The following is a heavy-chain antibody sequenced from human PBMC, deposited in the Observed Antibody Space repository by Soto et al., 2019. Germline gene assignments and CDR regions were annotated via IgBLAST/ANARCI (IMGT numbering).Heavy chain of an antibody. D-gene: IGHD3-10*01. V-gene: IGHV3-23*01. CDR3: AKDFRPILVRGVTYFDY. CDR1: GFTFSSYA. CDR2: ISGSGGST. J-gene: IGHJ4*02. Sequence: GGSLRLSCAASGFTFSSYAMSWVRQAPGKGLEWVSAISGSGGSTYYADSVKGRFTISRDNSKNTLYLQMNSLRAEDTAVYYCAKDFRPILVRGVTYFDYWAREPWSPSPQ.